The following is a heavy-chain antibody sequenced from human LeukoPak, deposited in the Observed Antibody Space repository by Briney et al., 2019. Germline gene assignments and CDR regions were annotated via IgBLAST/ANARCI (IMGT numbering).Heavy chain of an antibody. Sequence: GGSLRLSCAASGFTFSSYAMSWVRQAPGKGLEWVSAISGSGGSTYYADSVKGRFTISRDNSKNTLYLQMNSLRAEDTAVYYCAKDLPYYGSSGYYYSHGYWGQGTLVTVSS. CDR3: AKDLPYYGSSGYYYSHGY. V-gene: IGHV3-23*01. J-gene: IGHJ4*02. CDR1: GFTFSSYA. CDR2: ISGSGGST. D-gene: IGHD3-22*01.